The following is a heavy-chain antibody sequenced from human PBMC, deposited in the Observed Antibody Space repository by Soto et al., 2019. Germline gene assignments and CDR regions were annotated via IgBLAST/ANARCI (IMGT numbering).Heavy chain of an antibody. D-gene: IGHD3-22*01. V-gene: IGHV4-31*01. CDR3: ARIHYYDTDY. J-gene: IGHJ4*02. CDR1: GGSISSGGYY. Sequence: QVQLQESGPGLVKPSQTLSLTCTVSGGSISSGGYYWSWIRQHPGKGLEWIGYIYYSGSTYYNPSLQXXVXIXXDTSKNQFSLKLSSVTAADTAVYYCARIHYYDTDYWGQGTLVTVSS. CDR2: IYYSGST.